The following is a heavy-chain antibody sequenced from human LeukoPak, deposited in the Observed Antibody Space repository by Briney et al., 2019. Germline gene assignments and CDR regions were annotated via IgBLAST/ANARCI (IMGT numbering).Heavy chain of an antibody. V-gene: IGHV4-34*01. Sequence: SETLSLTCAVYGGSFSGYYWSWIRQPPGKGLEWIGEINHSGSTNYNPSLKSRVTISVDTSKNQFSLKLSSVTAADTAVYYCARQARIGGYYYDSSGYPPTNWFDPWGQGTLVTVSS. CDR2: INHSGST. CDR3: ARQARIGGYYYDSSGYPPTNWFDP. J-gene: IGHJ5*02. CDR1: GGSFSGYY. D-gene: IGHD3-22*01.